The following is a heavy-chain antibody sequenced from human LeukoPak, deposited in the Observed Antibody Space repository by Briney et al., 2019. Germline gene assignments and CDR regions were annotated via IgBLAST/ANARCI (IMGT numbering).Heavy chain of an antibody. CDR1: GYTFTSFG. CDR3: ARDNDCSGGSCYAPFDY. Sequence: ASVKVSCKASGYTFTSFGISWVRQAPGQGLEWMGWISAYNGNTNYAQKLQGRVTMTRDTSTSTVYMELSSLRSEDTAVYYCARDNDCSGGSCYAPFDYWGQGTLVTVSS. J-gene: IGHJ4*02. D-gene: IGHD2-15*01. V-gene: IGHV1-18*01. CDR2: ISAYNGNT.